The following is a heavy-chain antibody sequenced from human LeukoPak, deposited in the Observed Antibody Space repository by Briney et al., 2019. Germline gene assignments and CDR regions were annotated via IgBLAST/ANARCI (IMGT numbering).Heavy chain of an antibody. J-gene: IGHJ6*03. D-gene: IGHD6-6*01. CDR2: IIPIFGTS. V-gene: IGHV1-69*01. CDR1: GGTFSTYA. CDR3: ARTIAARTYYYYYMDV. Sequence: GSSVTVSCKASGGTFSTYAISWVRQAPGQGLEWMGGIIPIFGTSNYAEKFQGRVTITADESTSTAYIELSSLNSEDTAVYYCARTIAARTYYYYYMDVWGKGTTATVSS.